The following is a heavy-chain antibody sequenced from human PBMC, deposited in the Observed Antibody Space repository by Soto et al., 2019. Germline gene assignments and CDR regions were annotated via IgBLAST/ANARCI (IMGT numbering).Heavy chain of an antibody. CDR2: INPSGGST. CDR3: AGDGSSSGGCSGGSCVYGMDV. J-gene: IGHJ6*02. V-gene: IGHV1-46*01. Sequence: ASLKVSFKASGYTFTSYYMHWLRQAPGQGLEWMGIINPSGGSTSYAQKFQGRVTMTRDTSTSTVYMELSSLRSEDTAVYYCAGDGSSSGGCSGGSCVYGMDVWGQGTTVTAP. CDR1: GYTFTSYY. D-gene: IGHD2-15*01.